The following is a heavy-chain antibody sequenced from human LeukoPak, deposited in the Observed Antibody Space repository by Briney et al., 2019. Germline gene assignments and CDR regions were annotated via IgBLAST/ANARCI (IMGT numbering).Heavy chain of an antibody. CDR3: AKGGDHGYYYYYMDV. CDR1: GFTFSSYG. D-gene: IGHD2-21*02. CDR2: ISGSGGST. Sequence: LSGGSLRLSCAASGFTFSSYGMSWVRQAPGKGLEWVSAISGSGGSTYYADSVKGRFTISRDNSKNTLYLQMNSLRAEDTAVYYCAKGGDHGYYYYYMDVWGKGTTVTVSS. J-gene: IGHJ6*03. V-gene: IGHV3-23*01.